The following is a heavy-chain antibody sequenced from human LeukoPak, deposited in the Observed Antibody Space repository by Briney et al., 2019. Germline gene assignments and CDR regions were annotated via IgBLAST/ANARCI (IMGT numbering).Heavy chain of an antibody. D-gene: IGHD3-16*01. CDR1: GFTFSSYW. CDR3: ARSYDNVWGSYFDY. Sequence: GGSLRLSCAASGFTFSSYWMSWVRRAPGKGLEWVANIKQDESEKYHVDSVKGRFTISRDNAKNSLYLQMNSLRAEDTAVYYCARSYDNVWGSYFDYWGQGTLVTVSS. CDR2: IKQDESEK. J-gene: IGHJ4*02. V-gene: IGHV3-7*01.